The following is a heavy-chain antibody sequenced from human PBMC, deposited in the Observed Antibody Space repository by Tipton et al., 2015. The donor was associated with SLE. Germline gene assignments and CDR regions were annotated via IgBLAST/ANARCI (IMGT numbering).Heavy chain of an antibody. CDR3: VKSVVVVSPRDYYYYMDV. D-gene: IGHD2-15*01. V-gene: IGHV4-59*01. CDR1: GGSIRSYY. Sequence: TLSLTCTVSGGSIRSYYWTWIRQPPGKRLEWIAYIYHSGITNYNPSLQSRVTISVDRSKNQFSLKLTSVTAADTGVYYCVKSVVVVSPRDYYYYMDVWGKGTTVTVSS. CDR2: IYHSGIT. J-gene: IGHJ6*03.